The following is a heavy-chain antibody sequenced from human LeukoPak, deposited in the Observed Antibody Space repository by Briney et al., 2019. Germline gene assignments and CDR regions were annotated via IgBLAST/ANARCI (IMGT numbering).Heavy chain of an antibody. Sequence: SGTLSPTCTVSGCSISSSSYYWGWIRQPPGKGLEWIGSIYYSGSTYYNPSLKSRVTISVDTSKNQFSLKLSSVTAADTAVYYCAGSYYFDYWGQGTLVTVSS. CDR1: GCSISSSSYY. CDR2: IYYSGST. D-gene: IGHD3-10*01. CDR3: AGSYYFDY. V-gene: IGHV4-39*01. J-gene: IGHJ4*02.